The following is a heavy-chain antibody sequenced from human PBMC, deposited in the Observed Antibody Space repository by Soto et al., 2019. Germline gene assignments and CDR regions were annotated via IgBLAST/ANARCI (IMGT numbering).Heavy chain of an antibody. D-gene: IGHD3-16*01. CDR2: INHSGST. CDR1: GGSFSGYY. V-gene: IGHV4-34*01. Sequence: SETLSLTCAVYGGSFSGYYWSWLRQPPGKGLEWIGEINHSGSTNYNPSLKSRVTISVDTSKNQFSLKLSSVTAADTAVYYCARRVRYVRGGMDVWGQGTTVTVSS. CDR3: ARRVRYVRGGMDV. J-gene: IGHJ6*02.